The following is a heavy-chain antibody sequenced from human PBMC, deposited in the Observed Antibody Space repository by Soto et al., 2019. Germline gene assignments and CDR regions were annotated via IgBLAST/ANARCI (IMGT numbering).Heavy chain of an antibody. CDR1: GFSFGSFG. J-gene: IGHJ4*02. CDR3: ARGNLSFDFDS. V-gene: IGHV3-30*03. CDR2: ISRDGSNS. Sequence: QIQLVESGGGVVQPGGSLRLSCSASGFSFGSFGMHWGRQAPGEGLEWVAFISRDGSNSFYGDSVKGRFTLSRDNSRNTVYLQMSNTRDEDTALYYCARGNLSFDFDSWGQGTLVIVSS.